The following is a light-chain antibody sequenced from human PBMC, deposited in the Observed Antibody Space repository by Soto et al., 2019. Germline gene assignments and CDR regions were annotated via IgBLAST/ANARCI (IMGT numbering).Light chain of an antibody. Sequence: DIQLTQSPSFLYASVGDRVTVTCRASQDISSYLAWYQQKPGKAPKLLISAASTLQSGVPSRFSGSGSETEFTLTISSLQPEDFATYYCQQCNSYPRTFGQGTKVEIK. J-gene: IGKJ1*01. CDR2: AAS. V-gene: IGKV1-9*01. CDR1: QDISSY. CDR3: QQCNSYPRT.